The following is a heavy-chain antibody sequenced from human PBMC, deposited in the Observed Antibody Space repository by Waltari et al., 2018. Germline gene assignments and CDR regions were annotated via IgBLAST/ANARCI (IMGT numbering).Heavy chain of an antibody. Sequence: EVQLVQSGAEVKKPGESLTISCQGSGYGCTRYWIGRVRRRHGKGLEWGAIIYPGDSYIKYSPSLAGHVSISADETTSTAYLHWNSLKPSDTGIYYCARQLGRRPYCRGGACYSKIDYWGPGTLVTISS. CDR1: GYGCTRYW. D-gene: IGHD2-15*01. CDR2: IYPGDSYI. V-gene: IGHV5-51*01. J-gene: IGHJ4*02. CDR3: ARQLGRRPYCRGGACYSKIDY.